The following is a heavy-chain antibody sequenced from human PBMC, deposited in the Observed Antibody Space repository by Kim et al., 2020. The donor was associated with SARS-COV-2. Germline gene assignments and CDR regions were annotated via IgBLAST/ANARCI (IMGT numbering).Heavy chain of an antibody. CDR2: IYYSGST. Sequence: SETLSLTCTVSGGSISSSSYYWGWIRQPPGKGLEWIGSIYYSGSTYYNPSLKSRVTISVDTSKNQFSLKLSSVTAADTAVYYCATPGDYGGPFDYWGQGTLVTVSS. V-gene: IGHV4-39*01. J-gene: IGHJ4*02. CDR3: ATPGDYGGPFDY. CDR1: GGSISSSSYY. D-gene: IGHD4-17*01.